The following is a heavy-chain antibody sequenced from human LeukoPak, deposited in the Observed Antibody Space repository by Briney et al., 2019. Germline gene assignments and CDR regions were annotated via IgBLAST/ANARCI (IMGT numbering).Heavy chain of an antibody. Sequence: EASVKVSCKASGYTFTGYYMHWVRQAPGQGLEWMGRINPNSGGTNYAQKFQGRVTMTRDTSISTAYMELSRLRSDDTAVYYCARNLRGGWYNYFDYWGQGTLVTVSS. CDR2: INPNSGGT. J-gene: IGHJ4*02. CDR3: ARNLRGGWYNYFDY. CDR1: GYTFTGYY. V-gene: IGHV1-2*06. D-gene: IGHD6-19*01.